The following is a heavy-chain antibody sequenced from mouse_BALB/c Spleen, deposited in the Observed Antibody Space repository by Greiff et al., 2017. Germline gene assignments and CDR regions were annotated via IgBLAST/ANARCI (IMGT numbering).Heavy chain of an antibody. J-gene: IGHJ3*01. CDR3: ARRGPWFAY. CDR1: GYTFSSYW. Sequence: QVQLQQSGAELMKPGASVKISCKATGYTFSSYWIEWVKQRPGHGLEWIGEILPGSGSTNYNEKFKGKATFTADTSSNTAYMQLSSLTSEDSAVYYCARRGPWFAYWGQGTLVTVSA. CDR2: ILPGSGST. V-gene: IGHV1-9*01.